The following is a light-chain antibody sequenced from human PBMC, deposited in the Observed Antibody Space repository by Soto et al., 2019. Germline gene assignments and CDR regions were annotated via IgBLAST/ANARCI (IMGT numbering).Light chain of an antibody. CDR2: ANN. J-gene: IGLJ3*02. V-gene: IGLV1-40*01. CDR3: QSYDSSLSGRV. CDR1: SSNIGAGYD. Sequence: QPVLTQPPSVSGAPGQRVTISCTGSSSNIGAGYDVHWYQQLPGKAPKLLIYANNNRPSGVPDRFSGYKSGTSASLAISGLQVKDEADYYCQSYDSSLSGRVFGGGTKLTVL.